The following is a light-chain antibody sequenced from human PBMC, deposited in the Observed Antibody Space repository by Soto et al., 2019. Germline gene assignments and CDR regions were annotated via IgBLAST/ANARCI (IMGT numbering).Light chain of an antibody. CDR2: DAS. CDR3: QQYNNWSPWT. CDR1: QSVSNN. V-gene: IGKV3-15*01. Sequence: ILMTQSPATLSVSPGETATLSCRASQSVSNNLAWYQQKPGQAPRLLIYDASTRATGIPARFSGSGSGTEFTLTISGLQSEDFGVYYCQQYNNWSPWTFGQGTKVESK. J-gene: IGKJ1*01.